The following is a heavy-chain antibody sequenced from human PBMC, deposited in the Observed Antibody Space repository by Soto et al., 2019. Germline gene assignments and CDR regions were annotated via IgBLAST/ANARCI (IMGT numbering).Heavy chain of an antibody. CDR1: GGTFSSYA. Sequence: GASVKLSWKACGGTFSSYAISSVRQALGQGLEWMGGIIPIFGTANYAQKFQGRVTITADESTSTAYMELSSLRSEDTAVYYCARRSKIDWLFSFGPWGQGTLVIVSS. CDR2: IIPIFGTA. D-gene: IGHD3-9*01. J-gene: IGHJ5*02. V-gene: IGHV1-69*13. CDR3: ARRSKIDWLFSFGP.